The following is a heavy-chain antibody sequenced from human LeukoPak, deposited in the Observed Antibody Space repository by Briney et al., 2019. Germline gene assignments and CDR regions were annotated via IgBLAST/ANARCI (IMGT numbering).Heavy chain of an antibody. CDR3: ARSQQGIAVAGTFDY. V-gene: IGHV1-46*01. Sequence: ASVKVSCKASGYTFTGYYMHWVRQAPGQGLEWMGIINPSGGSTSYAQKFQGRVTMTRDTSTSTVYMELSSLRSEDTAVYNCARSQQGIAVAGTFDYWGQGTLVTVSS. D-gene: IGHD6-19*01. CDR2: INPSGGST. J-gene: IGHJ4*02. CDR1: GYTFTGYY.